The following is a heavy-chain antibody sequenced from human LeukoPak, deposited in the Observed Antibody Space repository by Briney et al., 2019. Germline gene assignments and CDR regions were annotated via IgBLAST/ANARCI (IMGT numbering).Heavy chain of an antibody. J-gene: IGHJ6*03. CDR1: GGSISSYY. V-gene: IGHV4-59*01. D-gene: IGHD6-13*01. CDR2: IYYSGST. CDR3: ARGSSSWYGPSPPGYYMDV. Sequence: SETLSLTCTVSGGSISSYYWSWIRQPPGKGLEWIGYIYYSGSTNYNPSLKSRVTISVDTSKNQFSLKLSSVTAADTAVYYCARGSSSWYGPSPPGYYMDVWGKGTTVTVSS.